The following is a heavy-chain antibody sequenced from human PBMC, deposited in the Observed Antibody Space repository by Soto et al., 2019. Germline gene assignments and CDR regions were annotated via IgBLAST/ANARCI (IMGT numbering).Heavy chain of an antibody. CDR3: ARGDYDILTEGRNDAFDI. Sequence: QVQLVESGGGVVQPGRSLRLSCAASGFTFSNYGMHWVRQAPGKGLEWVAVIWFDGSNKYYVDSVKGRFTISRDNSKNTLYLQMNSLRAEDTAVYYCARGDYDILTEGRNDAFDIWGQGTMVTVSS. V-gene: IGHV3-33*01. CDR2: IWFDGSNK. CDR1: GFTFSNYG. J-gene: IGHJ3*02. D-gene: IGHD3-9*01.